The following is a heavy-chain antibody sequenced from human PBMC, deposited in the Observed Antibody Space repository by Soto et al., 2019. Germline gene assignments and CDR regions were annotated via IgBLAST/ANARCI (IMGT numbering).Heavy chain of an antibody. D-gene: IGHD5-18*01. CDR1: GGSFSSYY. CDR3: AKPLGIQLWLNGMDV. J-gene: IGHJ6*02. V-gene: IGHV4-34*01. CDR2: INHSGST. Sequence: PSETLSLTCAVYGGSFSSYYWSWIRQPPGKGLEWIGGINHSGSTNYNPSLKSRVTISVDTSKNQFSLKLNSVTAADTAVYYCAKPLGIQLWLNGMDVWGQGTTVTVSS.